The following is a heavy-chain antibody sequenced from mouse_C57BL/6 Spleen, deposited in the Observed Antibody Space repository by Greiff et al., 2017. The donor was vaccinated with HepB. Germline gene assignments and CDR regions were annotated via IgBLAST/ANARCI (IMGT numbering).Heavy chain of an antibody. CDR3: ARDKSIYYDYLDY. CDR1: GYSITSGYY. D-gene: IGHD2-4*01. CDR2: ISYDGSN. Sequence: EVKLQESGPGLVKPSQSLSLTCSVTGYSITSGYYWTWIRQFPGNKLEWMGYISYDGSNNYNPSLKNRISITRDTSKNQFFLKLNSVTTEDTATYYCARDKSIYYDYLDYWGQGTTLTVSS. V-gene: IGHV3-6*01. J-gene: IGHJ2*01.